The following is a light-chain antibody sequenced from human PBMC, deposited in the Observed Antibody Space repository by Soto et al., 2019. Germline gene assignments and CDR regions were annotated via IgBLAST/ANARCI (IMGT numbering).Light chain of an antibody. Sequence: QSVMPQPAFVSGFPGQSFTISCTGTSSDVGAYIYVSWYQHHPGRAPKVMIYEVTNPPSGVSDRFSGSKAGNTASLTISGLQAEDEADYYCCSYTTSTTYVFGTGTKVTVL. CDR1: SSDVGAYIY. V-gene: IGLV2-14*01. CDR3: CSYTTSTTYV. J-gene: IGLJ1*01. CDR2: EVT.